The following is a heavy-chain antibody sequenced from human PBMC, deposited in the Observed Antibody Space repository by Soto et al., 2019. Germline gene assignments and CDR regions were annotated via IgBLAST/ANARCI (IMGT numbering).Heavy chain of an antibody. V-gene: IGHV5-51*01. CDR1: GDSCISYW. J-gene: IGHJ4*02. CDR2: IYPCDSDT. D-gene: IGHD2-2*02. Sequence: PXESLKICFKGAGDSCISYWIGCVRQMPGKGLEWMGIIYPCDSDTRYSPSFQGQVTISADKSISTAYLQWSSLKASDTAMYYCARLGGWGHCSNTRCYTFDYWGQGTPVTVYS. CDR3: ARLGGWGHCSNTRCYTFDY.